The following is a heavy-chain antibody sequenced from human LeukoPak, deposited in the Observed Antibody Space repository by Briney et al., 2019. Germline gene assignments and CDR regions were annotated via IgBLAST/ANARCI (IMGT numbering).Heavy chain of an antibody. V-gene: IGHV4-28*05. J-gene: IGHJ5*02. D-gene: IGHD3-3*01. CDR2: ISYTGSI. CDR1: GYFISSNW. Sequence: PSETLSLTCAVSGYFISSNWWGWLRQPPGKGLEWLGYISYTGSIYYNPSLESRVTMSVDTSKKQFSLKLRSVTAVDTAVYYCAGGSRKDYDFWSGYYNGWFDPWGQGTLVTVSS. CDR3: AGGSRKDYDFWSGYYNGWFDP.